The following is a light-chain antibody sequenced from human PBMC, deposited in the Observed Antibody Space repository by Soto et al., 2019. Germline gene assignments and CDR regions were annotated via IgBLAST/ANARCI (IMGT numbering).Light chain of an antibody. CDR1: HSVTSN. Sequence: VVMTESSATLSVSPRERATLSYSTSHSVTSNLAWYQQKPGQAPRLLIYRASSRATGIPARFSGSGCGTEFALSMSSLESEDFAVYCGQQYHNGALPFGGGTNVDIK. CDR2: RAS. CDR3: QQYHNGALP. J-gene: IGKJ4*01. V-gene: IGKV3-15*01.